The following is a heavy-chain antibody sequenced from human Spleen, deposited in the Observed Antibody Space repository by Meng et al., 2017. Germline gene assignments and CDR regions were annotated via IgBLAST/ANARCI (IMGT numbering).Heavy chain of an antibody. J-gene: IGHJ4*02. D-gene: IGHD3-10*01. Sequence: QVQLVQSAAEVKKPGASVKVSCKASGYTFTSYGISWVRKAPGQGLEWMAWLGAHDGDTSHAPRFQGRVTVTADRPTATAYMELWNLRSDDTGVYYCARGTPGRRYAEYWGQGTLVTVSS. V-gene: IGHV1-18*01. CDR1: GYTFTSYG. CDR3: ARGTPGRRYAEY. CDR2: LGAHDGDT.